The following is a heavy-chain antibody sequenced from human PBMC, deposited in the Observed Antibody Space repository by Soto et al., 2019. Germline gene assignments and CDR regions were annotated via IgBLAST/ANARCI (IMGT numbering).Heavy chain of an antibody. Sequence: SETLSLTCTVSGGSISSGDYYWSWIRQPPGKGLGWIGYIYYSGSTYYNPSLKSRVTISVDTSKNQFSLKLSSVTAADTAAYYCARDGYSSSSSPWSYYFDYWGQGTLVTVSS. V-gene: IGHV4-30-4*01. CDR1: GGSISSGDYY. J-gene: IGHJ4*02. CDR3: ARDGYSSSSSPWSYYFDY. D-gene: IGHD6-13*01. CDR2: IYYSGST.